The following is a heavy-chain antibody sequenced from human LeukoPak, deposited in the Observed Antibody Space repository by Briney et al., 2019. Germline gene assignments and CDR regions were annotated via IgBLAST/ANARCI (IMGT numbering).Heavy chain of an antibody. J-gene: IGHJ3*01. D-gene: IGHD4-17*01. CDR2: INPNSGGT. CDR3: GRDPNGDYIGAFDF. V-gene: IGHV1-2*04. CDR1: GYTFTGYY. Sequence: GASVKVSCKASGYTFTGYYMHWVRQAPGQGLEWMGWINPNSGGTNYAQKFQGWVTMTRDTSISTAYMELSRLRSDDTAVYYCGRDPNGDYIGAFDFWGQGTTVTVSS.